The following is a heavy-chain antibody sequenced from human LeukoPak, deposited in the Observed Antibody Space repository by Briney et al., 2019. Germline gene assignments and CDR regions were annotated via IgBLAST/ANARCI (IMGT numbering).Heavy chain of an antibody. D-gene: IGHD4-17*01. CDR1: GVTFSSYA. J-gene: IGHJ4*02. CDR2: ISGSGGST. CDR3: ARSTVTNRHYFDY. Sequence: GGSLRLSCAASGVTFSSYAMGWVRHAPGKGLGWVSAISGSGGSTYYADCVKCRFTVSRDNPKNTLYLQMNSLRDEDTAVYHCARSTVTNRHYFDYWGQGTQLTASS. V-gene: IGHV3-23*01.